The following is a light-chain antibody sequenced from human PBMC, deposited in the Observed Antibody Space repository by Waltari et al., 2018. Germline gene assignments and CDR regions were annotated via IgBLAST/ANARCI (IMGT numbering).Light chain of an antibody. V-gene: IGLV2-14*01. J-gene: IGLJ2*01. CDR2: DVT. Sequence: QSALTQPASVSGSPGHSITISCTGPNSDGARYNYVPRYPQHPGIAPKLMIYDVTNRPSWISNRVAGSKSANTASLTISGLQAEYEADYYCSSYSIWVTVIFGGGTKLTVL. CDR1: NSDGARYNY. CDR3: SSYSIWVTVI.